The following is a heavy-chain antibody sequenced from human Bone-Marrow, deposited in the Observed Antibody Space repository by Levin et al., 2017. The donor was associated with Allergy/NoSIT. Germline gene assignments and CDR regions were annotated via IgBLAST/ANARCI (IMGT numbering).Heavy chain of an antibody. D-gene: IGHD6-6*01. Sequence: GESLKISCAASGFTFSSYGMHWVRQAPGKGLEWVAVISYDGSNKYYADSVKGRFTISRDNSKNTLYLQMNSLRAEDTAVYYCAKDASEYYYYMDVWGKGTTVTVSS. CDR3: AKDASEYYYYMDV. CDR1: GFTFSSYG. V-gene: IGHV3-30*18. CDR2: ISYDGSNK. J-gene: IGHJ6*03.